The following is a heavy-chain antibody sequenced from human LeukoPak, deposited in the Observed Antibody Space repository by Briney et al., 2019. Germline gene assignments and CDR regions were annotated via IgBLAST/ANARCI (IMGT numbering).Heavy chain of an antibody. CDR3: TRSDGGFDY. CDR1: GFTFSGSA. J-gene: IGHJ4*02. D-gene: IGHD4-23*01. Sequence: GGSLRLSCAASGFTFSGSAMHWVRQASGKGLEWVGRIRSKANSHATAYAASVKGRFTISRDDSKNTAYLQMNSLKTEDTAVYYCTRSDGGFDYWGQGTLVTVSS. CDR2: IRSKANSHAT. V-gene: IGHV3-73*01.